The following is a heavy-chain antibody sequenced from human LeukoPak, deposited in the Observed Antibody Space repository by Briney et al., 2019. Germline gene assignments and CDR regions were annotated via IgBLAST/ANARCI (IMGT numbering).Heavy chain of an antibody. CDR1: GGSISSYY. J-gene: IGHJ6*02. CDR2: IYYSGST. D-gene: IGHD6-13*01. Sequence: SETLSLTCTVSGGSISSYYWSWIRQPPGKGLEWIGYIYYSGSTNYNPSLKSRVTISVDTSKSQFSLKLSSVTAADTAVYYCARDGYSSSWYDKSYYYYGMDVWGQGTTVTVSS. CDR3: ARDGYSSSWYDKSYYYYGMDV. V-gene: IGHV4-59*01.